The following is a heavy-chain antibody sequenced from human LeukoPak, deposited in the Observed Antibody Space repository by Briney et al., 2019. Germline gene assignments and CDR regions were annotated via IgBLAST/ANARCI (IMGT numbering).Heavy chain of an antibody. J-gene: IGHJ4*02. D-gene: IGHD3-22*01. CDR2: IICSGSTI. V-gene: IGHV3-48*03. CDR1: GFTFSSYE. Sequence: GGSLRLSCAASGFTFSSYEMNWVRQAPGKGLEWVSYIICSGSTIYYADSVKGRFTISRDNAKNSLYLQINSLRAEDTAVYYCARGQYYYDSSGYYPFFYWGQGTLVTVCS. CDR3: ARGQYYYDSSGYYPFFY.